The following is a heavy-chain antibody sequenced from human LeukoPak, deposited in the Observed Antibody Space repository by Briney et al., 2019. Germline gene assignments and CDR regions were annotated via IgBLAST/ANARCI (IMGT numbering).Heavy chain of an antibody. CDR1: GFTFSSYW. V-gene: IGHV3-9*01. CDR2: ISWNSGSI. D-gene: IGHD7-27*01. Sequence: GGSLRLSCAASGFTFSSYWMHWVRQAPGKGLEWVSGISWNSGSIGYADSVKGRFTISRDNAKNSLYLQMNSLRAEDTALYYCAKDILAGLTGASPDYWGQGTLVTVSS. CDR3: AKDILAGLTGASPDY. J-gene: IGHJ4*02.